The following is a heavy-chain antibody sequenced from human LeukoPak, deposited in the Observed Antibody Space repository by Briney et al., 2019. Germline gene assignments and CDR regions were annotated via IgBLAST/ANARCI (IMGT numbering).Heavy chain of an antibody. V-gene: IGHV3-64*01. D-gene: IGHD6-13*01. CDR2: ISSNGGST. CDR3: AREEYSNSWCFGY. Sequence: GGSLRLSCAASGFTFSSYAMHWVRQAPGKGLEYVSAISSNGGSTYYANSVQGRFTISRDNSKNTLYLQMGSLRAEDMAVYYCAREEYSNSWCFGYWGLGTLVTVSS. CDR1: GFTFSSYA. J-gene: IGHJ4*02.